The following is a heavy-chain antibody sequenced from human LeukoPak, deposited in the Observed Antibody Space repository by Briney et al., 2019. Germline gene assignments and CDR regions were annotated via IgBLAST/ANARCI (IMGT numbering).Heavy chain of an antibody. V-gene: IGHV4-34*01. CDR2: INDSGST. CDR3: ARGPPRDFGAGGFSYKY. D-gene: IGHD4/OR15-4a*01. Sequence: SETLSLTCAVYGGSFSDYYWSWIRQPPGKGLEWIGEINDSGSTNYNPSLTSRVTMSADTSKNQFSLTLSSVTAADTAVYYCARGPPRDFGAGGFSYKYWGQGTRVTVSS. CDR1: GGSFSDYY. J-gene: IGHJ4*02.